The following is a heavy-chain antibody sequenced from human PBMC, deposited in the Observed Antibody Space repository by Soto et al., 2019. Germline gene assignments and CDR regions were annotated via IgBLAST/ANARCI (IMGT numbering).Heavy chain of an antibody. CDR2: ISAYNGNT. V-gene: IGHV1-18*01. CDR3: ARDRWNRLGEILHNWFDP. J-gene: IGHJ5*02. CDR1: GYTFTSYD. Sequence: ASVKVSCKASGYTFTSYDIIWVRQAHGQRLEWMGWISAYNGNTNYAQKLQSRVTMTTDTSTSTGYMEVRSLRSDDTAVYYCARDRWNRLGEILHNWFDPWGQGTLVTVSS. D-gene: IGHD3-10*01.